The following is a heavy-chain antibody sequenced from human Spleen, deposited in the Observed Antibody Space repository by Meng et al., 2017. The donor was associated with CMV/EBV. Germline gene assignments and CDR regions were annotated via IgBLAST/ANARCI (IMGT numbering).Heavy chain of an antibody. J-gene: IGHJ4*02. CDR2: ISTSGRST. D-gene: IGHD5-12*01. Sequence: QVQLVEXXXXXVKPGGXXXLSCAASGFRVSDYYMSWIRQAPGKGLEWISYISTSGRSTNYADSVKGRFTISKDNAKNSLYLQMNSLTAEDTAVYYCARETYVYGDYWGQGTLVTVSS. CDR3: ARETYVYGDY. V-gene: IGHV3-11*05. CDR1: GFRVSDYY.